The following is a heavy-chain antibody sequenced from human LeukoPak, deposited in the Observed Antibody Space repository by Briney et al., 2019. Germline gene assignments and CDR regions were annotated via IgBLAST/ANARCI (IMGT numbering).Heavy chain of an antibody. J-gene: IGHJ4*02. D-gene: IGHD6-13*01. CDR2: IWNDGGNK. CDR1: GFTLSTYG. Sequence: GGSLRLSCAASGFTLSTYGMYWVRQAPGKGLEWVAVIWNDGGNKHYADSVKGRFTISRDNSKNTLDLQMNSLRAEDTAVYYCAKDLSSSWFEGLDNWGQGTLVTVSS. CDR3: AKDLSSSWFEGLDN. V-gene: IGHV3-33*06.